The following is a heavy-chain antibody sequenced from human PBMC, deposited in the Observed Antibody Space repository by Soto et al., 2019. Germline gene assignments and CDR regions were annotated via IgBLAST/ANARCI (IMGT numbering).Heavy chain of an antibody. V-gene: IGHV4-4*02. D-gene: IGHD6-6*01. CDR3: AIVSYPYYLDY. Sequence: QVQLQESGPGLVKPSGTLSLTCAVSGGSISSSNCWSWVSQPPGKGLEGSGEIYHSGSTNYNPSLKSRVTISVDKSENQFSLKLSSVTAADTAVYSCAIVSYPYYLDYWGQGTLVPVSS. CDR2: IYHSGST. CDR1: GGSISSSNC. J-gene: IGHJ4*02.